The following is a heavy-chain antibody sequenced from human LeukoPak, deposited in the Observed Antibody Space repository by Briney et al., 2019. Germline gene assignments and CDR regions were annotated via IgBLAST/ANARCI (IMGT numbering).Heavy chain of an antibody. J-gene: IGHJ3*02. CDR3: ARGYCSSTSCSNDAFDI. D-gene: IGHD2-2*01. V-gene: IGHV4-34*01. Sequence: SETLSLTCAVYGGSFSGYYWSWIRQPPGKGLEWLGEFNHSGSTNYNPSLKSRVTISVDTSKNQFSLKLSSVTAADTAVYYCARGYCSSTSCSNDAFDIWGQGTMVTVSS. CDR2: FNHSGST. CDR1: GGSFSGYY.